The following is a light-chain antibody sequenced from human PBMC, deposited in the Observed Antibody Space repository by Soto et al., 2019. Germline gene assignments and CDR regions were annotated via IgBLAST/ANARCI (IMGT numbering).Light chain of an antibody. CDR3: SSFTTTSTYV. J-gene: IGLJ1*01. V-gene: IGLV2-18*02. CDR1: SSDVGSYNH. Sequence: LTPPPSVSGSPGQSVTVSCTGTSSDVGSYNHVAWYQQPPGTAPKLMIYEVSNRPSGVPDRFSGSKSGNTASLTISGLQAEDEADYYCSSFTTTSTYVFGTGTKVTVL. CDR2: EVS.